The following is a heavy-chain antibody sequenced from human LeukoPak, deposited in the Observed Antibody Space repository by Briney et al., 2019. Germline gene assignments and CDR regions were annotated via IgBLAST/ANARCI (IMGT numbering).Heavy chain of an antibody. J-gene: IGHJ3*02. D-gene: IGHD3-22*01. CDR3: ARDRPTKDSSGYFDAFGI. CDR1: GGTFSSYA. V-gene: IGHV1-69*13. CDR2: IIPIFGTA. Sequence: ASVKVSCKASGGTFSSYAISWVRQAPGQGLEWMGGIIPIFGTANYAQKFQGRVTITADESTSTAYMELSSLRSEDTAVYYCARDRPTKDSSGYFDAFGIWGQGTMVTVSS.